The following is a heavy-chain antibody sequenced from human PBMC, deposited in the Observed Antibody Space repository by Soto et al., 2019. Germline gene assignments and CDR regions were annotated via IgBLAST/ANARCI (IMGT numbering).Heavy chain of an antibody. CDR2: IYYSGSI. CDR3: ARVPGY. CDR1: GGSISSYY. D-gene: IGHD2-2*01. V-gene: IGHV4-59*01. J-gene: IGHJ4*02. Sequence: SETLSLTCTVSGGSISSYYWTWIRQPPGKGLEWIGYIYYSGSINYNPSLESRVTISIDTSKNQFSLKLSSVTAADTAVYYCARVPGYWGQGILVTVSS.